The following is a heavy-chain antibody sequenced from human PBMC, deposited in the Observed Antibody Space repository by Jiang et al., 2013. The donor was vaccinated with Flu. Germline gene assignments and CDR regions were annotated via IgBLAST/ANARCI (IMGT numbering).Heavy chain of an antibody. D-gene: IGHD5-24*01. Sequence: GPGLVKPSETLSLTCTVSGASIGSYYWSWIRKPPGKGLEWIGFISNSGTTNYNPSLRSRVTISVDTSKNQFSLHLSSVTAADTAVYYCARDRAGYSHWGQGTLVTVSS. CDR1: GASIGSYY. CDR2: ISNSGTT. J-gene: IGHJ4*02. V-gene: IGHV4-59*01. CDR3: ARDRAGYSH.